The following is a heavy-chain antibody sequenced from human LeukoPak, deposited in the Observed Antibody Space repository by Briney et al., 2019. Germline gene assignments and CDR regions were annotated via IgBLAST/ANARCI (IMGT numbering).Heavy chain of an antibody. J-gene: IGHJ4*02. CDR1: GFTVRSYY. D-gene: IGHD6-19*01. CDR3: AKERNLEIAVAGTLFDY. V-gene: IGHV3-66*01. CDR2: IYSGGDT. Sequence: GGSRRLSCAVSGFTVRSYYMAWVRQAPGKGLEWVSVIYSGGDTYYADSVKGRFTISRDNSKNMIYLEMSSLKAEDTAVYYCAKERNLEIAVAGTLFDYWGQGTLVTVSS.